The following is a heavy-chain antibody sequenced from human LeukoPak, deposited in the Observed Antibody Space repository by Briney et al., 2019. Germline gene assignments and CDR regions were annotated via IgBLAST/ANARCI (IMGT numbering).Heavy chain of an antibody. CDR3: AKDWGYGRQAYAFDI. CDR2: ISGSGGST. J-gene: IGHJ3*02. V-gene: IGHV3-23*01. D-gene: IGHD7-27*01. Sequence: GGSLRLSCAASGFTFSDYAMSWVRQAPGKGLEWVSAISGSGGSTYYADSVKGRFTISRDNSKNTLYLQMNSLRAEDTAVYYCAKDWGYGRQAYAFDIWGQGTMVTVSS. CDR1: GFTFSDYA.